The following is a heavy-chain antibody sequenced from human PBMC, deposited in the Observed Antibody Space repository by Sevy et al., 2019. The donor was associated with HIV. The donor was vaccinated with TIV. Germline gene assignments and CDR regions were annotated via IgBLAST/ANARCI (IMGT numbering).Heavy chain of an antibody. CDR2: IKSDGSST. J-gene: IGHJ4*02. D-gene: IGHD6-19*01. CDR3: GREVAVATGEDY. Sequence: GGSLRLSCAASGFIFSSYWMHWVRRAPGKGLVWVSRIKSDGSSTCYADSVKGRFTISRDNAKNTVYLQMNSLRVEDTAVYYCGREVAVATGEDYWGQGTLVTVSS. CDR1: GFIFSSYW. V-gene: IGHV3-74*01.